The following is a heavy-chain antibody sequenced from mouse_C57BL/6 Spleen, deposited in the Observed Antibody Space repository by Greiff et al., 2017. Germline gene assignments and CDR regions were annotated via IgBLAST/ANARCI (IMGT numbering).Heavy chain of an antibody. Sequence: QVQLKQPGAELVMPGASVKLSCKASGYTFTSYWMHWVKQRPGQGLEWIGEIDPSDSYTNYNQKFKGKSTLTVDKSSSTAYMQLSSLTSEDSAVYYCARYGSSYVDYFDYWGQGTTLTVSS. J-gene: IGHJ2*01. CDR1: GYTFTSYW. CDR3: ARYGSSYVDYFDY. V-gene: IGHV1-69*01. CDR2: IDPSDSYT. D-gene: IGHD1-1*01.